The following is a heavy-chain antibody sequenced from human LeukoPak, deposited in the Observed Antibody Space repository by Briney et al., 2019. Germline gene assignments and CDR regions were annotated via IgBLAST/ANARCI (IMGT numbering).Heavy chain of an antibody. J-gene: IGHJ4*02. V-gene: IGHV3-53*01. CDR1: GFTFDDYA. D-gene: IGHD4-23*01. CDR2: IYSGGST. Sequence: GGSLRLSCEASGFTFDDYAMHWVRQAPGKGLEWVSLIYSGGSTYYADSVKGRFTISRDNSKNTVYLQMNSLRAEDTAVYYCARRAGGYSHPHDYWGQGTLVTVSS. CDR3: ARRAGGYSHPHDY.